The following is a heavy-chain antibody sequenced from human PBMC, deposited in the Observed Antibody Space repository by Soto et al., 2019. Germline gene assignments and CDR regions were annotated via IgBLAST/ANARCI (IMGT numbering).Heavy chain of an antibody. CDR3: AVPGAGDFDY. CDR2: VYHSGST. J-gene: IGHJ4*02. V-gene: IGHV4-4*02. D-gene: IGHD6-13*01. CDR1: CASISTNNW. Sequence: SGSLALTCAVSCASISTNNWGSWVRQPPGKGLEWIGEVYHSGSTNCNPSLKSRVTISIDKSKNQFSLRLTSMTAADTAVYYCAVPGAGDFDYWSQGTLVTVSS.